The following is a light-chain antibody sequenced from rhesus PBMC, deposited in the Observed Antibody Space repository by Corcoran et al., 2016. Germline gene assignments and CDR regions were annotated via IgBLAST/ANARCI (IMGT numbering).Light chain of an antibody. CDR3: QQSSSSPPT. CDR2: KAS. Sequence: DIQMTQSPSSLSASVGDTVTITCRASQSISSWVAWFQQKPGKAPKLLTFKASSLQSGVPSRFSGSGSGTDFTLTISSLPSEDFATYYCQQSSSSPPTFGQGTKVEIK. V-gene: IGKV1-22*01. CDR1: QSISSW. J-gene: IGKJ1*01.